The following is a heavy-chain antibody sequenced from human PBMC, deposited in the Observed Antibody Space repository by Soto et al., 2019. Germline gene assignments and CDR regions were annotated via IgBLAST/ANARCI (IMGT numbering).Heavy chain of an antibody. CDR2: IIPIFGTA. V-gene: IGHV1-69*12. CDR1: GGTFSSYA. Sequence: QVQLVQSGAEVKKRGSSVKVSCKASGGTFSSYAISWVRQAPGQGLEWMGGIIPIFGTANYAQKFQGRVTITADESTSTAYMELSSLRSEDTAVYYCARVAGAYCGGDCYPQNYYYGMDVWGQGTTVTVSS. J-gene: IGHJ6*02. D-gene: IGHD2-21*02. CDR3: ARVAGAYCGGDCYPQNYYYGMDV.